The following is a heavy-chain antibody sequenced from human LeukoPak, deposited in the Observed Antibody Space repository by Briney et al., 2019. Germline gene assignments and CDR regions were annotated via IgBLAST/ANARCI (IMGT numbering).Heavy chain of an antibody. CDR2: INSDGSST. V-gene: IGHV3-74*01. CDR3: ARGFSETDGDYVRY. D-gene: IGHD4-17*01. CDR1: GFTFSIYW. J-gene: IGHJ4*02. Sequence: GGSLSLSCAASGFTFSIYWRHWVRHARGKGLVWVTCINSDGSSTSYPHSVTGRLTLSRDHAKNTLYLQMNSLRAEETAVYYCARGFSETDGDYVRYWGQGTQVTVSP.